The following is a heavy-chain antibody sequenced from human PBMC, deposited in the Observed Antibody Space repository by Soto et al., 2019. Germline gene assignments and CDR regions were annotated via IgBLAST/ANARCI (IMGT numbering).Heavy chain of an antibody. CDR1: GYTFTTYG. CDR2: ISAYSGNT. J-gene: IGHJ4*01. CDR3: ARVVKAGDYGDYGRYYFDY. D-gene: IGHD4-17*01. V-gene: IGHV1-18*04. Sequence: QVQLVQSGAEVKKPGASVKVSCKASGYTFTTYGITWVRQAPGQGLEWMGWISAYSGNTNYAQKLQGRLIVTTDTSTNTAYMDLRSLRSDDTAVYYCARVVKAGDYGDYGRYYFDYWGHGTLVTVSS.